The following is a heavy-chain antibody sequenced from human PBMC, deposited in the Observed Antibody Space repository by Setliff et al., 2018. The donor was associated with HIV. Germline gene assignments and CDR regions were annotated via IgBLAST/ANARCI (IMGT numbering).Heavy chain of an antibody. D-gene: IGHD2-2*01. CDR1: GYSISSNDW. V-gene: IGHV4-28*05. Sequence: SETLSLTCVVSGYSISSNDWWGWIRQSPGKGLEWIRYIYYSGSIYYNPSLKSRVTMSVDTSKNQFSLNVTSVTAADTAVYYCARIPQLLDYAMDVWGQGTTVTVSS. CDR2: IYYSGSI. J-gene: IGHJ6*02. CDR3: ARIPQLLDYAMDV.